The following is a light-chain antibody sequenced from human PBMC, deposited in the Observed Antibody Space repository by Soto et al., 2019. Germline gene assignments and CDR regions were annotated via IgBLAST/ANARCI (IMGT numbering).Light chain of an antibody. CDR1: QDISHY. J-gene: IGKJ5*01. CDR3: QQYDDLPIT. V-gene: IGKV1-33*01. CDR2: DAS. Sequence: DIHMTQSQQSLTASAGDKDTITRQASQDISHYLNWYQQKPGKALKLLIYDASNLHPGVPSRFRGSGSGTEFSFNITSLQPEDVATYCCQQYDDLPITFCQGTRREIK.